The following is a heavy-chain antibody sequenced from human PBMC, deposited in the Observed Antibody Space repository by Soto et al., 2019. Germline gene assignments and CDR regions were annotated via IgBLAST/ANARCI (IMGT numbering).Heavy chain of an antibody. V-gene: IGHV3-33*01. D-gene: IGHD3-22*01. CDR3: ARDRRGYYDSSGTPEDAFDI. J-gene: IGHJ3*02. CDR2: IWYDGSNK. Sequence: GGSLRLSCAASGFTFSSYGMHWVRQAPGKGLEWVAVIWYDGSNKYYADSVKGRFTISRDNSKNTLYLQMNSLRAEDTAVYYCARDRRGYYDSSGTPEDAFDIWGQGTMVTVSS. CDR1: GFTFSSYG.